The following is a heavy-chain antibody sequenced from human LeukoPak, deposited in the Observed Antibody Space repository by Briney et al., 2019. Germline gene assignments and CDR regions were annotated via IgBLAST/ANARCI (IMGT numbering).Heavy chain of an antibody. CDR3: ARTPEIPFFGVPPGGCFTP. V-gene: IGHV1-2*02. D-gene: IGHD3-3*01. CDR1: GYTFTGYY. J-gene: IGHJ5*02. CDR2: INPNSGGT. Sequence: ASVKVSCKASGYTFTGYYMHWVRQAPGQGLEWMGWINPNSGGTNYAQKFQGRVTMTRDTSISTAYMELSRLRSDDTAVYYCARTPEIPFFGVPPGGCFTPGGQEPLFPVS.